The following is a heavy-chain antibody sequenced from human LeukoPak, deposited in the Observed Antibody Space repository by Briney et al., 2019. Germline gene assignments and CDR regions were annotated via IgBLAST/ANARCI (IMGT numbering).Heavy chain of an antibody. Sequence: GGTLRLSCAASGFTFSSYGMSWVRQAPGKGLEWVSAISGSGGSTYYADSVKGRFTISRDNSKNTLYLQMNSLRAEDTAVYYCARDPEYGDYRYWYFDLWGRGTLVTVSS. CDR3: ARDPEYGDYRYWYFDL. D-gene: IGHD4-17*01. V-gene: IGHV3-23*01. CDR1: GFTFSSYG. J-gene: IGHJ2*01. CDR2: ISGSGGST.